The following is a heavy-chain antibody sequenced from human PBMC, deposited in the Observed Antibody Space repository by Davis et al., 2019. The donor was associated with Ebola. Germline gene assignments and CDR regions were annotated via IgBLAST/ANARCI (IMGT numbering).Heavy chain of an antibody. CDR3: ARILQVGPWHYDV. CDR2: IHDGDKT. CDR1: GFTVSNYF. Sequence: GESLKISCAVSGFTVSNYFMSWVRQSPGKGPEWVSSIHDGDKTYYADSVRGRFTISRENSRDILYLQMNSLRVEDTAIYYCARILQVGPWHYDVWGRGTLVTVSS. J-gene: IGHJ2*01. D-gene: IGHD1-26*01. V-gene: IGHV3-53*01.